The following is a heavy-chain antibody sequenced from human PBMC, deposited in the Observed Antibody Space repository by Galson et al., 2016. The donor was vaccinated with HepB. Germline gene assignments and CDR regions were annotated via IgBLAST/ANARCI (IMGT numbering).Heavy chain of an antibody. J-gene: IGHJ6*02. CDR1: GFTVSSNY. V-gene: IGHV3-53*01. D-gene: IGHD1-26*01. Sequence: LRLSCAASGFTVSSNYMSWVRQAPGKGLEWVSVIDSGGSTYYADSVKGRFAISRDSSKNTLDLQMNSLRAEDAAGYYCATVYYGYYYYYAMDVWGQGTTVTVSS. CDR3: ATVYYGYYYYYAMDV. CDR2: IDSGGST.